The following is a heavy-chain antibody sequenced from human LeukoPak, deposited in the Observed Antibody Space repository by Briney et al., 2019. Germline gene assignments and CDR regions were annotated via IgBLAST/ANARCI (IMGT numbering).Heavy chain of an antibody. CDR1: GFTFSRFA. J-gene: IGHJ4*02. Sequence: PGGSLRLSCSASGFTFSRFAMHWVRQAPGKGLVWVSRIHSDGSSPIYADSVKGRFTISRDNAKNTLYLQMNSLRDEDTAVYYCARDEGEQWQPLDYWGQGTLVTVSS. D-gene: IGHD6-19*01. CDR2: IHSDGSSP. CDR3: ARDEGEQWQPLDY. V-gene: IGHV3-74*01.